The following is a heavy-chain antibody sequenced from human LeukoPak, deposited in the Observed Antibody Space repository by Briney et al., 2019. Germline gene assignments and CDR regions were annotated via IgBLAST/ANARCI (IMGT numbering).Heavy chain of an antibody. Sequence: GGSLRLSCAASGFTFSSYGMHWVRQAPGKGLEWVAFIRYDGSNKYYADSVKGRFTISRDNSKNTLYLQMTSLRAEDTAVYYCAKDLFRNYGGNVFDIWGQGTMVTVSS. J-gene: IGHJ3*02. V-gene: IGHV3-30*02. CDR3: AKDLFRNYGGNVFDI. D-gene: IGHD1-7*01. CDR2: IRYDGSNK. CDR1: GFTFSSYG.